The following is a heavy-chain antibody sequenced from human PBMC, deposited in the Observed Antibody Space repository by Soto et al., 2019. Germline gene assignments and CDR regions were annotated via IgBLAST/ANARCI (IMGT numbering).Heavy chain of an antibody. J-gene: IGHJ5*02. Sequence: QVQLQESGPGLVKPSQTLSLTCTVSGGSISSGDYYWSWIRQPPGKGLEWIGYIYYSGSTYYNPSLKSRVTISVDTSKNQFSLKLSSVTAADTAVYYCAGAVRRSGTQGWFDPWGQGTLVTVSS. CDR1: GGSISSGDYY. CDR3: AGAVRRSGTQGWFDP. V-gene: IGHV4-30-4*01. D-gene: IGHD3-10*01. CDR2: IYYSGST.